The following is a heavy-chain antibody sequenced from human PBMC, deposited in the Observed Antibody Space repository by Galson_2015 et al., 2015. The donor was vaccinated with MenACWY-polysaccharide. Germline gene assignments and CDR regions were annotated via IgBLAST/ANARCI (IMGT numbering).Heavy chain of an antibody. V-gene: IGHV3-30*18. CDR2: ISYDGINK. J-gene: IGHJ4*02. CDR3: AKDVIRDNWNDVGDY. D-gene: IGHD1-20*01. Sequence: SLRLSCAASGFTFSSYGFHWVRQAPGKGLEWVAVISYDGINKYYADSVKGRFTISRDNSKSSLYLQMNSLRTEDAAVYYCAKDVIRDNWNDVGDYWGQGTLVTVSS. CDR1: GFTFSSYG.